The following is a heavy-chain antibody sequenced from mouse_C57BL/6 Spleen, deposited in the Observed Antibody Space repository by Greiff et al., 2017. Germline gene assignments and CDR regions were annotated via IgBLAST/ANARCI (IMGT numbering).Heavy chain of an antibody. J-gene: IGHJ2*01. D-gene: IGHD1-1*01. CDR2: LHPSDSDT. CDR3: AIGGSDYGASWDY. Sequence: QVQLQQPGAELVKPGASVKVSCKASGYTFTSYWLHWVKQRPGQGLEWIGRLHPSDSDTNYNPKFKGKATLTVDKSSSTAYMQLSSQASEDSTVYYCAIGGSDYGASWDYWGQGTTLTVSS. V-gene: IGHV1-74*01. CDR1: GYTFTSYW.